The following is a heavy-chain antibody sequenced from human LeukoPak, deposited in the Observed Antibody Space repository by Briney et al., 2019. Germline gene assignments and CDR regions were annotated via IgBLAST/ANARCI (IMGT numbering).Heavy chain of an antibody. CDR3: VRDRNFGVVTKNGLDV. CDR1: GFIFSDYG. J-gene: IGHJ6*02. CDR2: ISSSGYNT. D-gene: IGHD3-3*01. Sequence: GGSLRLSCIVSGFIFSDYGMSWVRQAPGKGLTWISYISSSGYNTFQRDSVRGRFTVSRNNGKSALYLQMDSLRAEDTGVYYCVRDRNFGVVTKNGLDVWGQGTTVTVSS. V-gene: IGHV3-48*01.